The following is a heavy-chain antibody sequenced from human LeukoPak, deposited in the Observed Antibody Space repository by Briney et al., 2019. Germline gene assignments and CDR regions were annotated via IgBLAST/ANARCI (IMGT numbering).Heavy chain of an antibody. V-gene: IGHV3-21*01. CDR1: GGSISSSS. D-gene: IGHD2-2*01. CDR3: ARNLPAADY. J-gene: IGHJ4*02. CDR2: ISSSSSYI. Sequence: ETLSLTCTVSGGSISSSSYYWGWIRQPPGKGLEWVSSISSSSSYIYYADSVKGRFTISRDNAKSSLYLQMNSLRAEDTAVYYCARNLPAADYWGQGTLVTVSS.